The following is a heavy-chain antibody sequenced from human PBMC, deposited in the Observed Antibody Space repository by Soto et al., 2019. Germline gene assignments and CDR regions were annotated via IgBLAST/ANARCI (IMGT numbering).Heavy chain of an antibody. Sequence: QVQLVESGGGLVKPGGSLRLSCAASGFIFSDYYMHWIRQAPGKGLEWVSYISSSGDYTNYADSVKDRVTVSRDNAKNSLYLQMSSLRAEDTAVYYCVRDRDTMIRGVYQHWGQGTLVTVSS. CDR1: GFIFSDYY. D-gene: IGHD3-10*01. V-gene: IGHV3-11*05. CDR2: ISSSGDYT. J-gene: IGHJ1*01. CDR3: VRDRDTMIRGVYQH.